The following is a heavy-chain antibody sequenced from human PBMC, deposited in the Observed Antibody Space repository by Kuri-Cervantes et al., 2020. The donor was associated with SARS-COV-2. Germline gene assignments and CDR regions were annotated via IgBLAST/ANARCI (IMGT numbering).Heavy chain of an antibody. J-gene: IGHJ4*02. V-gene: IGHV1-69*06. D-gene: IGHD2-2*01. CDR2: IIPIFGTA. CDR1: GGTFSSYA. Sequence: SVKVSCKASGGTFSSYAISWVRQAPGQGLEWMGGIIPIFGTANYAQKFQGRVTITADKSTNTAYMDLSSLRSEDTAVYYCARPYCTSSTCYDGTFDSWGQGTLVTVSS. CDR3: ARPYCTSSTCYDGTFDS.